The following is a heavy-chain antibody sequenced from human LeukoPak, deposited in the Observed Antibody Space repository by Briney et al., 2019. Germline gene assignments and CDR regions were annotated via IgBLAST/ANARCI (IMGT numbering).Heavy chain of an antibody. J-gene: IGHJ6*03. D-gene: IGHD3-22*01. CDR3: ARCDDSSGSLYYYYYYMDV. V-gene: IGHV3-74*03. CDR1: GFTFSSDW. CDR2: IYNDGNRT. Sequence: QPGGSLRLSCAASGFTFSSDWMHWVRQGPGKGLVWVSRIYNDGNRTTYADSVKGRFTISGDNAKNTLYLQMNSLRAEDTAVYYCARCDDSSGSLYYYYYYMDVWGKGTTVTISS.